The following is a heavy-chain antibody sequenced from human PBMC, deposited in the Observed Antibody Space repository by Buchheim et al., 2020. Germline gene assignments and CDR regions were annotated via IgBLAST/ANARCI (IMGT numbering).Heavy chain of an antibody. CDR2: IDPSDSYT. CDR1: GYSFTSYW. D-gene: IGHD3-22*01. V-gene: IGHV5-10-1*01. CDR3: ARHITHYYDSSGYRNWFDP. Sequence: EVQLVQSGAEVKKPGESLRISCKGSGYSFTSYWISWVRQMPGKGLEWMGRIDPSDSYTNYSPSFQGHVTISAHKSFSTAYPQWSSPKASDTAMYYCARHITHYYDSSGYRNWFDPWGQGTL. J-gene: IGHJ5*02.